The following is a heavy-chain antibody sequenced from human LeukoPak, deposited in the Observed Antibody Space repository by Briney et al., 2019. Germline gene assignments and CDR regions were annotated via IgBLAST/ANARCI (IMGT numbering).Heavy chain of an antibody. V-gene: IGHV4-59*12. J-gene: IGHJ3*02. CDR3: ASAGSITIFGVVISRDAFDI. D-gene: IGHD3-3*01. Sequence: SETLSLTCTVSGGSISSYYWSWIRQPPGKGLEWIGYIYYSGSTNYNPSLKSRVTISVDTSKNQFSLKLSSVTAADTAVYYCASAGSITIFGVVISRDAFDIWGQGTMVTVSS. CDR2: IYYSGST. CDR1: GGSISSYY.